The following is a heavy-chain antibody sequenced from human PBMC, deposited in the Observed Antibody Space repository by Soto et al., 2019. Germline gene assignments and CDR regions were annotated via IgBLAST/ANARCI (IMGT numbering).Heavy chain of an antibody. CDR3: ARDLGYCSGGSCYPGPHAGGAFDI. CDR1: GYSFTSYW. Sequence: GESLKISCKGSGYSFTSYWIGWVRQMPGKGLEWMGIIYPGDSDTRYSPSFQGQVTISADKSISTAYLQWSSLKASDTAMYYCARDLGYCSGGSCYPGPHAGGAFDIWGQGTMVTVSS. CDR2: IYPGDSDT. V-gene: IGHV5-51*01. D-gene: IGHD2-15*01. J-gene: IGHJ3*02.